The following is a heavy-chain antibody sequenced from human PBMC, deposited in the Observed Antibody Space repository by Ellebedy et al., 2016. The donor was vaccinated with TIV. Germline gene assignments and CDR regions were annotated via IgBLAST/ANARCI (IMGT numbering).Heavy chain of an antibody. J-gene: IGHJ4*02. CDR2: IDPSDSYT. CDR3: ARIQYSGYAFDS. V-gene: IGHV5-10-1*01. D-gene: IGHD5-12*01. CDR1: GYSFTDYW. Sequence: GESLKISCKASGYSFTDYWITWVRQMPGKGLEWMGSIDPSDSYTTYSPSFQGHVTISADGSTSTAYLQWSGLKASDTAMYFCARIQYSGYAFDSWGQGTLVTVSS.